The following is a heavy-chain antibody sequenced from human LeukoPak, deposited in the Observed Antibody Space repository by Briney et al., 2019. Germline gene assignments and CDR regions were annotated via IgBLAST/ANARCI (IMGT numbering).Heavy chain of an antibody. J-gene: IGHJ3*01. Sequence: PGGSLRLSCAASGFTFSSYSMNWVRQAPGKGLEGVSSISSSSSYIYYADSVKGRFTISRDNAKNSLYLQMNSLRAEDTAVYYCARGRGDGFDFWGQGTMVTVSS. CDR2: ISSSSSYI. CDR3: ARGRGDGFDF. CDR1: GFTFSSYS. V-gene: IGHV3-21*04.